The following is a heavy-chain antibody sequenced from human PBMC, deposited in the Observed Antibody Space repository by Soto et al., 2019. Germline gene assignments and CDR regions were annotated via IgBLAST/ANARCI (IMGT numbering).Heavy chain of an antibody. D-gene: IGHD3-22*01. CDR1: GVTFSTYA. V-gene: IGHV1-69*13. CDR2: IIPLFGTA. CDR3: ARGVHYDSSGYYYFY. J-gene: IGHJ4*02. Sequence: GASVKVSCKASGVTFSTYAIDWVRQAPGQGLEWMGGIIPLFGTAKYAQNFQGRITITADESTNTAYMELRSLRSQDTAVYYCARGVHYDSSGYYYFYWGKGTLVTVSS.